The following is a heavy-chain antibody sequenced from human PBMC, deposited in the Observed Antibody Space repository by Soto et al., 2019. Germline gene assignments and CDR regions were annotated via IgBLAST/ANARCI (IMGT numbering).Heavy chain of an antibody. D-gene: IGHD2-21*02. CDR2: IVVGSGNT. V-gene: IGHV1-58*01. J-gene: IGHJ6*02. CDR3: AAPEEFVVVTADYYYYYGMDV. Sequence: SVKVSCKASGFTFTRSPVQWVRQARGQRLEWIGWIVVGSGNTNYAQKFQERVTITRDMSTSTAYMELSSLRSEDTAVYYCAAPEEFVVVTADYYYYYGMDVWGQGTTVTVSS. CDR1: GFTFTRSP.